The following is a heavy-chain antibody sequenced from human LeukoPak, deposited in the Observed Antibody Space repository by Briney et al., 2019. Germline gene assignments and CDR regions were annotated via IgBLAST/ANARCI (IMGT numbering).Heavy chain of an antibody. J-gene: IGHJ6*02. V-gene: IGHV1-18*01. D-gene: IGHD2-21*02. CDR2: ISAYNGNT. CDR1: GYTFTSYG. CDR3: ARGPRVTATRYYYYGMDV. Sequence: GASVKVSCKASGYTFTSYGISWVRQAPGQGLEWMGWISAYNGNTNYAQKLQGRVTMTTDTSTSTAYMELRSLRSDDTAVYYCARGPRVTATRYYYYGMDVWGQGTTVTVSS.